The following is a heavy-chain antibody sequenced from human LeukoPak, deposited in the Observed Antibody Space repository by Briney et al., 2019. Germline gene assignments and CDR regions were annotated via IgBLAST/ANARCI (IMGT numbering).Heavy chain of an antibody. V-gene: IGHV4-39*07. Sequence: PSETLSLTCTVSGGSISSSSSYWGWIRQPPGKGLEWIGEINHSGSTNYNPSLKSRVTISVDTSKNQFSLKLSSVTAADTAVYYCAHTATRARYCSGGSCWGTGYYYYYMDVWGKGTTVTVSS. CDR3: AHTATRARYCSGGSCWGTGYYYYYMDV. CDR1: GGSISSSSSY. CDR2: INHSGST. J-gene: IGHJ6*03. D-gene: IGHD2-15*01.